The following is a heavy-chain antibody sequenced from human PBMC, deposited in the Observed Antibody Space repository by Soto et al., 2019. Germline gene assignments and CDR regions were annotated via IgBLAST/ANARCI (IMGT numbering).Heavy chain of an antibody. D-gene: IGHD3-3*01. CDR1: GGTFISYA. J-gene: IGHJ6*02. Sequence: QVQLVQSGAEVRKPGSSVTVSCKAFGGTFISYAFSWVRQAPGQGLEWMGGTIPIFSTTHYAQNFQGRVKITADGSTSTAYMELSSLRSEDTAVYYCAAAVWRGYSEYYYGMDVWGLGTTVTVSS. CDR2: TIPIFSTT. CDR3: AAAVWRGYSEYYYGMDV. V-gene: IGHV1-69*01.